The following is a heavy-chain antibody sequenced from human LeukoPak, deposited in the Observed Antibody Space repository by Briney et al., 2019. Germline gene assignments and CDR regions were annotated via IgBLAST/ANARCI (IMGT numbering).Heavy chain of an antibody. CDR1: GYTFTSYG. CDR2: IIPIFGTA. CDR3: ARESAYDSSGYYGNDAFDI. Sequence: GASVKVSCKASGYTFTSYGISWVRQAPGQGLEWMGGIIPIFGTANYAQKFQGRVTITTDESTSTAYMELSSLRSEDTAVYYCARESAYDSSGYYGNDAFDIWGQGTMVTVSS. V-gene: IGHV1-69*05. D-gene: IGHD3-22*01. J-gene: IGHJ3*02.